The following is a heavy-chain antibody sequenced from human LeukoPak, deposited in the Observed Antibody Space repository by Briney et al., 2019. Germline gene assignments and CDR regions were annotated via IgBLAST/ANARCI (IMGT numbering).Heavy chain of an antibody. CDR3: ASLFWSGYYFVRGSYMDV. D-gene: IGHD3-3*01. CDR2: ISYDGSNK. V-gene: IGHV3-30-3*01. J-gene: IGHJ6*03. Sequence: GGSLRLSCAASGFTFSSYAMHWVRQAPGKGLEWVAVISYDGSNKYYADSVKGRFTISRDNSKNTLYLQMNSLRAGDTAVYYCASLFWSGYYFVRGSYMDVWGKGTTVTVSS. CDR1: GFTFSSYA.